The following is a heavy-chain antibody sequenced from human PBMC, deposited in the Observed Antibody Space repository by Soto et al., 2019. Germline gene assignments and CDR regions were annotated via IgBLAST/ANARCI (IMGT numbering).Heavy chain of an antibody. Sequence: PGGSLRLSCAASGFTFSSYGMHWVRQAPGKGLEWVAVIWYDGSNKYYADSVKGRFTISRDNSKNTLYLQTNSLRAEDTAVYYCAKDPGIAAAGTGYYYYGMDVWGQGTTVTV. CDR1: GFTFSSYG. CDR2: IWYDGSNK. V-gene: IGHV3-33*06. CDR3: AKDPGIAAAGTGYYYYGMDV. D-gene: IGHD6-13*01. J-gene: IGHJ6*02.